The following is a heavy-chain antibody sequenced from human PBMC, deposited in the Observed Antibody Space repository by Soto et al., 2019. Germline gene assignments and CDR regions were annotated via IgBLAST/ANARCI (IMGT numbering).Heavy chain of an antibody. CDR1: GGSISSGGYS. Sequence: QLQLQESGSGLVKPSQTLSLTCAVSGGSISSGGYSWSWIRQPPGKGLEWIGYIYHSGSTYYNPSRKGRVTISVDRSKNQFSLKLSSVTAADTAVYYCARGYCSGGSCYSGDAFDIWGQGTMVTVSS. J-gene: IGHJ3*02. D-gene: IGHD2-15*01. CDR2: IYHSGST. V-gene: IGHV4-30-2*01. CDR3: ARGYCSGGSCYSGDAFDI.